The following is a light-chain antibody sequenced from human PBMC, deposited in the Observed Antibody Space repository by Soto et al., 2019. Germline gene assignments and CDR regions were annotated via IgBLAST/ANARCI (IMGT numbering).Light chain of an antibody. V-gene: IGLV2-23*01. CDR1: NNDVGRYDF. Sequence: QSALTQPASVSGSPGQSITISCTGTNNDVGRYDFVSWYQQDPGKAPKLIIYEATKRPSGVSTRFSGSKSGNTASLTISGLQAEDEADYYCCSYAGSNYVIFGGGTKLTVL. CDR3: CSYAGSNYVI. J-gene: IGLJ2*01. CDR2: EAT.